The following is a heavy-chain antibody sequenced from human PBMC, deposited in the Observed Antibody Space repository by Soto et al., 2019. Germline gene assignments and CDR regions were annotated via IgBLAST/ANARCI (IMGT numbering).Heavy chain of an antibody. D-gene: IGHD3-9*01. V-gene: IGHV1-69*01. CDR3: ASWDYDVLTGYSYDD. Sequence: QVQLVQSGAEVKKPGSSVKVSCKASGGTFNNYGMGWVRQAPGQGLEWMGGIIPMTRRTNYAQKFQGRVTVTADASRTTAYMERRGLRSEDTAVYYCASWDYDVLTGYSYDDWCQGTLVTVSS. CDR1: GGTFNNYG. J-gene: IGHJ4*02. CDR2: IIPMTRRT.